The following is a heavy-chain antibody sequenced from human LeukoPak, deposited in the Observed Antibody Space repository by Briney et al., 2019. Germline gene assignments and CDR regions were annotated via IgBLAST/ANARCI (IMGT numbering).Heavy chain of an antibody. Sequence: SETLSLTCTVSGGSVNSGSYYWSWIRQPPGKGLEWIGYIYYTGTTNCNPSLKSRVTISVDTSKNQFSLKMSSVTAADAAVYYCASVHDYVQSWGQGTLVTVSS. CDR2: IYYTGTT. D-gene: IGHD3-16*01. V-gene: IGHV4-61*01. CDR3: ASVHDYVQS. J-gene: IGHJ4*02. CDR1: GGSVNSGSYY.